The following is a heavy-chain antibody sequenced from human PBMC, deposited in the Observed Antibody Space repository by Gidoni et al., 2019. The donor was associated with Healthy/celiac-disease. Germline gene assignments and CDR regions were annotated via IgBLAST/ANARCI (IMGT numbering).Heavy chain of an antibody. J-gene: IGHJ4*02. V-gene: IGHV3-9*01. CDR2: ISWNSGII. CDR1: GFPFADYA. Sequence: EVQLVESGGGLVQHGRSLRLPCAASGFPFADYAMHWVRQATGKGLEWVSGISWNSGIIGYADSVKCRFTISRDNAKNSLYLQMNSLSAEDTALYYCAKAGIAVAAAPADYWGQGTLVTVSS. CDR3: AKAGIAVAAAPADY. D-gene: IGHD6-19*01.